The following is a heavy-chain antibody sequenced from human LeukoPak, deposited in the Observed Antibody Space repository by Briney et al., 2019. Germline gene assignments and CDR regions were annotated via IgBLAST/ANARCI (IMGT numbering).Heavy chain of an antibody. CDR2: TYYRSKWYS. J-gene: IGHJ4*02. D-gene: IGHD6-13*01. Sequence: SQTLSLTCAISGDSVSSTSAAWEWVRQSPSRGLEWLGRTYYRSKWYSEYAVSVRGRITVNPDTSTNQFSLQLNSVTPEDTAVYYCARYTSSWFFDSWGLGTLVTVSS. CDR3: ARYTSSWFFDS. V-gene: IGHV6-1*01. CDR1: GDSVSSTSAA.